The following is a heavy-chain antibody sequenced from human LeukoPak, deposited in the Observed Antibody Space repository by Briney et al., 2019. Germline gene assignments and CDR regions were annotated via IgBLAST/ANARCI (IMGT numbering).Heavy chain of an antibody. J-gene: IGHJ4*02. D-gene: IGHD3-10*01. CDR2: IRYDGSNK. Sequence: HAGGSLRLSCAASGFTFSSYGMHWVRQAPGKGLEWVAFIRYDGSNKYYADSVKGRFTISRDNSKNTLYLQMNGLRAEDTAVYYCAKDQGYYYGSGSTPGYWGQGTLVTVSS. CDR1: GFTFSSYG. CDR3: AKDQGYYYGSGSTPGY. V-gene: IGHV3-30*02.